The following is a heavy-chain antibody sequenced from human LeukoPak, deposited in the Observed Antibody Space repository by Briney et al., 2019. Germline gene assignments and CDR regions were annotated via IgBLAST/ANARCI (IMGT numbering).Heavy chain of an antibody. J-gene: IGHJ6*04. CDR2: ISGSGGST. CDR3: AKDRAISQRPKYGMDV. CDR1: GFTFTSYV. V-gene: IGHV3-23*01. D-gene: IGHD2-2*01. Sequence: PGGSLRLSCAASGFTFTSYVMSWVRQAPGKGLEWVSAISGSGGSTYYADSVTGRFTISRDNSKNTLYLQMNSLRAEDPAVDYCAKDRAISQRPKYGMDVWGKETTVTVSS.